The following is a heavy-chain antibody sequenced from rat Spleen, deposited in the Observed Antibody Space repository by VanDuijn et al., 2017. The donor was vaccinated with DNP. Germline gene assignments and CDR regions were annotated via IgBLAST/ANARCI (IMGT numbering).Heavy chain of an antibody. CDR1: GFSLTNYG. J-gene: IGHJ1*01. Sequence: VQLKESGPVLVQASETLSLTCTVSGFSLTNYGVIWVRQPPGKGLEWMGYISYSGTTSYNPFLKSRISITRDTSKNQFFLQLSSVTTEDKATYYCARARQQSPYWYCDFWGPGTMVTVSS. CDR2: ISYSGTT. CDR3: ARARQQSPYWYCDF. D-gene: IGHD1-1*01. V-gene: IGHV3-1*01.